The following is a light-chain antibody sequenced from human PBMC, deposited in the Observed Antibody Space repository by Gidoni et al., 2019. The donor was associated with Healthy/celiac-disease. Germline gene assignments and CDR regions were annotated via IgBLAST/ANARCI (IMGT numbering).Light chain of an antibody. J-gene: IGKJ1*01. V-gene: IGKV2-28*01. CDR2: LGS. CDR1: QSLLHSNGYTY. CDR3: MQALQTPWT. Sequence: DIVMTQSPLSLPVTPVEPASISCRSSQSLLHSNGYTYLDWYLQKPGQSPQLRIYLGSNRASGVPDRFSGSGSGTEFTLKISRVGAEDVGVYYCMQALQTPWTFGQGTKVEIK.